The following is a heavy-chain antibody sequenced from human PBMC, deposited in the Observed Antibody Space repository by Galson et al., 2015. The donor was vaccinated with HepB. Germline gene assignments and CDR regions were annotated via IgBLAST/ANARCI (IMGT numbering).Heavy chain of an antibody. J-gene: IGHJ6*02. CDR1: GFTFSSYA. CDR2: ISYDGSNK. V-gene: IGHV3-30-3*01. CDR3: ARDCGDDVWSGYFKQGYRAYAMDV. Sequence: SLRLSCAASGFTFSSYAMHWVRQAPGKGLEWVAVISYDGSNKYYADSVKGRFTISRDNSKNTLYLQMNSLRADDTAVYYCARDCGDDVWSGYFKQGYRAYAMDVWCQVTTVTVSS. D-gene: IGHD3-3*01.